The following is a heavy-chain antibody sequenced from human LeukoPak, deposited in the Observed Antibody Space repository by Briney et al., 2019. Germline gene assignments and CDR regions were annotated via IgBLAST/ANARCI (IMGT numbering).Heavy chain of an antibody. V-gene: IGHV4-59*01. CDR3: ARAPRYYYDSSGYHDAFDI. D-gene: IGHD3-22*01. J-gene: IGHJ3*02. Sequence: SETLSLTCTVSGGSISSYYWSWIRQPPGKGLEWIGYIYYSGSTNYNPSLKSRVTISVDTSKNQFSLKLSSVTAADTAVYYCARAPRYYYDSSGYHDAFDIWAKGQWSPSLQ. CDR1: GGSISSYY. CDR2: IYYSGST.